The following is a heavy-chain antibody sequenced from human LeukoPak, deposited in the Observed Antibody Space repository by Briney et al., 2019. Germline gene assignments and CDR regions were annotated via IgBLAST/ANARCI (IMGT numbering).Heavy chain of an antibody. D-gene: IGHD3-9*01. CDR2: INHSGST. CDR3: AREATHDIDY. Sequence: SETLSLTCAVYGGSFSGYYWSWIRQPPGKGLEWIGEINHSGSTNYNPSLKSRVTISVGTSKNQFSLKLSSVTAADTAVYYCAREATHDIDYWGQGTLVTVSS. CDR1: GGSFSGYY. V-gene: IGHV4-34*09. J-gene: IGHJ4*02.